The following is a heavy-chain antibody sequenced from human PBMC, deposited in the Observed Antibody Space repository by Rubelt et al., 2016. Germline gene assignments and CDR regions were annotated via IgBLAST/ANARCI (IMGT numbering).Heavy chain of an antibody. D-gene: IGHD4-23*01. V-gene: IGHV4-39*07. Sequence: QLQLQESGPGLVKPSETLSLTCTVSGGSISSSSYYWGWIRQPPGKGLEWIGTIYYSGNTYYNPALMRRVTILVDTSKYQFSMKLSSVTAADTAGYYCARSGATVVTPDYWGQGTLVTVSS. CDR3: ARSGATVVTPDY. CDR1: GGSISSSSYY. J-gene: IGHJ4*02. CDR2: IYYSGNT.